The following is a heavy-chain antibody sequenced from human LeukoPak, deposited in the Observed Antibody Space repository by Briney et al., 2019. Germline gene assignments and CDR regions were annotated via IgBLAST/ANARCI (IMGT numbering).Heavy chain of an antibody. CDR2: ISGTGGAT. D-gene: IGHD2-21*01. J-gene: IGHJ5*01. Sequence: HPGGSLRLSCAASGFTFINAWMSWVRQAPGKGLQWVSQISGTGGATWYAGFARDRFTISRDNSKKTLYLQMSGLRVEDTAMYYCVKDPRDTYGTNWFVSWGQGTLLIVSS. CDR3: VKDPRDTYGTNWFVS. V-gene: IGHV3-23*01. CDR1: GFTFINAW.